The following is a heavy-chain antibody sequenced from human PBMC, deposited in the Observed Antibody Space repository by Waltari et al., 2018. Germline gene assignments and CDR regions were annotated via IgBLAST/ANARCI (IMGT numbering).Heavy chain of an antibody. J-gene: IGHJ4*02. Sequence: QVQLVQSGAEVKKPGSSVKVSCKASGGTFSSYTISWVRPAPGQGLELMGRIIPILGIANYAQKFQGRVTITADKSTSTAYMELSSLRSEDTAVYYCAYSDERGGLEGWDDYWGQGTLVTVSS. CDR2: IIPILGIA. V-gene: IGHV1-69*02. CDR3: AYSDERGGLEGWDDY. CDR1: GGTFSSYT. D-gene: IGHD2-15*01.